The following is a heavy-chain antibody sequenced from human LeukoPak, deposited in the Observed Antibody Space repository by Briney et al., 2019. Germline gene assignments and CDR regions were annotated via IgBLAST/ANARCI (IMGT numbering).Heavy chain of an antibody. CDR2: ISWNSGSI. J-gene: IGHJ4*02. V-gene: IGHV3-9*01. CDR1: GFIFDDYG. Sequence: SLRLSCGASGFIFDDYGMHWVRQAPGKGLEWVSGISWNSGSIGHADSVKGRFTISRDNAKNSLYLQMNSLRAEDTALYYCAKDLSGSYFFDYWGQGTLVTVSS. CDR3: AKDLSGSYFFDY. D-gene: IGHD1-26*01.